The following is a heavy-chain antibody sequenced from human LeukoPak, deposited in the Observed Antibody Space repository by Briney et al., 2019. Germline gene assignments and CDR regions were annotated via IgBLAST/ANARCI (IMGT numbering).Heavy chain of an antibody. CDR1: GFTFSSYS. V-gene: IGHV3-48*04. J-gene: IGHJ4*02. Sequence: PGGSLRLSCAASGFTFSSYSMNWVRQAPGKGLEWVSYISSSNSTIYYADSVKGRFTISRDNAKNSLYLQMNSLRAEDTAVYYCARDLGSNSWYELDYWGQGTLVTVSS. D-gene: IGHD6-13*01. CDR3: ARDLGSNSWYELDY. CDR2: ISSSNSTI.